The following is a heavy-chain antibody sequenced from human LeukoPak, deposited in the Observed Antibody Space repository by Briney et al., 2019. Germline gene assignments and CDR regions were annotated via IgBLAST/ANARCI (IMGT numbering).Heavy chain of an antibody. J-gene: IGHJ3*02. CDR1: GFTFDDYA. CDR2: ISWNSGSI. V-gene: IGHV3-9*01. D-gene: IGHD3-10*01. Sequence: GGSLRLSCAASGFTFDDYAMHWVRQAPGKGLEWVSGISWNSGSIGYADSVKGRFTISRDNAKSSLYLQMNSLRAEDTALYYCAKDISIYGSGSRMAFDIWGQGTMVTVSS. CDR3: AKDISIYGSGSRMAFDI.